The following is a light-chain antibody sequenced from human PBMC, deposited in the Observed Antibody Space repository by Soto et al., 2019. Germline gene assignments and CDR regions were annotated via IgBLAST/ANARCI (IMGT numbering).Light chain of an antibody. CDR2: DVS. CDR1: SNDVGGYNS. J-gene: IGLJ1*01. CDR3: SSYTSNSTYV. Sequence: QSVLTQPASVSGSPGQSITISCTGTSNDVGGYNSVSWYQQHPGKAPKLVIYDVSNRPSGVSNRFSASKSGIVASLTISGLQAEDEEADYYCSSYTSNSTYVFGTGTKVTVL. V-gene: IGLV2-14*01.